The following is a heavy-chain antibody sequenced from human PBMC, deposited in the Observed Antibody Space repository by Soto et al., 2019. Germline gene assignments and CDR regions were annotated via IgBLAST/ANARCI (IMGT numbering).Heavy chain of an antibody. Sequence: QLQLQESGPGLVKPSETLSLTCTVSGGSVSSSSYYWPWVRQPPGKGLEWIRSVYYSGSTHYNPSLESRVTISVDKSKNQFSLKLMSLSAADTAVYYCGRLEGLATISYYFDYWGQGALVTVSS. V-gene: IGHV4-39*01. J-gene: IGHJ4*02. D-gene: IGHD3-9*01. CDR1: GGSVSSSSYY. CDR2: VYYSGST. CDR3: GRLEGLATISYYFDY.